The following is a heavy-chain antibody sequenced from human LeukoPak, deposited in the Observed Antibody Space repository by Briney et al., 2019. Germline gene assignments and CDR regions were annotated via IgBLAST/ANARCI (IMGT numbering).Heavy chain of an antibody. CDR2: IYTSGST. CDR1: GGSISSGSYY. CDR3: ARGYIVVVPAAHPHFDP. D-gene: IGHD2-2*01. Sequence: SQTLSLTCTVSGGSISSGSYYWSWIRQPAGKGLEWIGRIYTSGSTNYNPSLKSRVTISVDTSKNQFSLKLSSVTAADTAVYYCARGYIVVVPAAHPHFDPWGQGTLVTVSS. J-gene: IGHJ5*02. V-gene: IGHV4-61*02.